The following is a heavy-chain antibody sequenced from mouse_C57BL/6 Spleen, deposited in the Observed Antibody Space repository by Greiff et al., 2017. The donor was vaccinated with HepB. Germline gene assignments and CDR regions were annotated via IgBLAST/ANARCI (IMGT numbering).Heavy chain of an antibody. J-gene: IGHJ3*01. CDR2: ISYDGSN. D-gene: IGHD4-1*01. CDR3: ARGNWSWFAY. V-gene: IGHV3-6*01. Sequence: DSGPGLVKPSQSLSLTCSVTGYSITSGYYWNWIRQFPGNKLEWIGYISYDGSNNYNPSLKNRLSITRDTSKNQFFLKLNSVTTEDTATYYCARGNWSWFAYWGQGTLVTVSA. CDR1: GYSITSGYY.